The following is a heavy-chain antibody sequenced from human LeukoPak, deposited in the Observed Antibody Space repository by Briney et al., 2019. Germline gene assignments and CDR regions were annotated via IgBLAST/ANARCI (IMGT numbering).Heavy chain of an antibody. D-gene: IGHD4-17*01. CDR1: GGSISSSSYY. V-gene: IGHV4-39*01. CDR2: IYYTGTT. J-gene: IGHJ6*03. Sequence: SETLSLTCTVSGGSISSSSYYWGWIRQPPGKGLEWIGSIYYTGTTYYNPSLKSRVTISVDTSKNQFSLKLSSVTAADTAAYYCARHHGDYNDYYYYYMDVWGKGTTVTISS. CDR3: ARHHGDYNDYYYYYMDV.